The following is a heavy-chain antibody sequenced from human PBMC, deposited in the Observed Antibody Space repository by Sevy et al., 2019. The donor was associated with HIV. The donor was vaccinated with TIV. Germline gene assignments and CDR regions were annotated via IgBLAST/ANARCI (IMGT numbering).Heavy chain of an antibody. V-gene: IGHV3-11*01. J-gene: IGHJ4*02. CDR2: ISSSGSTI. CDR3: RFVVVPDXDX. Sequence: GGSLRLSCAASGFXFSDYYMSWIRQAPGKGLEWVSYISSSGSTIYYADSVKGRFTISRDNAKNSLYLQMNSLRAEDTAVYYCRFVVVPDXDXXXQGTLVTVSS. CDR1: GFXFSDYY. D-gene: IGHD2-2*01.